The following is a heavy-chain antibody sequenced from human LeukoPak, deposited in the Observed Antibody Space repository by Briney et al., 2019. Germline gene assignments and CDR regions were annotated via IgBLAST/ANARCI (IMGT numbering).Heavy chain of an antibody. CDR1: GYSFSNYW. J-gene: IGHJ4*02. D-gene: IGHD4-11*01. Sequence: GESLKISCKGSGYSFSNYWIAWVRQMPGKGLEGMGIIYPRASDSRNSPSFQGQVTISADSSISTAYLQWSSLKASDTAVYYCARVYGNYYFDYWGQGTLVTVAS. CDR3: ARVYGNYYFDY. V-gene: IGHV5-51*01. CDR2: IYPRASDS.